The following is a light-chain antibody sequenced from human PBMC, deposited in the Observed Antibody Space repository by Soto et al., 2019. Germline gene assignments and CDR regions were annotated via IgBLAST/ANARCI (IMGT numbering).Light chain of an antibody. Sequence: DIQMTQSPSSLSASVGDRVTITCRASQSVNTWLAWYQQKPGKAPKLLIYKASSLRTGVPSRFSGSGSGTGFTLTISSLQPDDFATYYCQQYKSYSTFGQGTKVEIK. CDR1: QSVNTW. CDR2: KAS. J-gene: IGKJ1*01. CDR3: QQYKSYST. V-gene: IGKV1-5*03.